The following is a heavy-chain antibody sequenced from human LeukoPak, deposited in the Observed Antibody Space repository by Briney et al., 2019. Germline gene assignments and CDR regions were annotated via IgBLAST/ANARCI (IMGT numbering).Heavy chain of an antibody. D-gene: IGHD2-15*01. Sequence: PSETLSLTCTVSGGSISSYYWSWIRQPPGKGLEWLGYIYYSGSTNYNPSLKSRVTISVDTSKNQFSLKLSSVSAADTAVYYCARSLRWMNLYTPYYMDVWGKGTTVTVSS. CDR1: GGSISSYY. CDR3: ARSLRWMNLYTPYYMDV. V-gene: IGHV4-59*01. J-gene: IGHJ6*03. CDR2: IYYSGST.